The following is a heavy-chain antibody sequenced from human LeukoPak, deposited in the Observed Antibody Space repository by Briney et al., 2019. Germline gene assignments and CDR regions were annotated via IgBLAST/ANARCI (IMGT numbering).Heavy chain of an antibody. CDR2: LSAYNGNT. CDR1: GYTFTSYG. CDR3: AREKRVGWELSYYYYYGMDV. D-gene: IGHD1-26*01. V-gene: IGHV1-18*01. J-gene: IGHJ6*02. Sequence: ASVKVSCKASGYTFTSYGISWVRQAPGQGLEWMGWLSAYNGNTNYAQKLQGRVTMTTDTSTSTAYMELRSLRSDDTAVYYCAREKRVGWELSYYYYYGMDVWGQGTTVTVPS.